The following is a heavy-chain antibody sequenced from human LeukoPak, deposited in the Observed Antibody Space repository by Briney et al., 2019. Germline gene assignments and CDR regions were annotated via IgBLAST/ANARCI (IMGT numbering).Heavy chain of an antibody. V-gene: IGHV3-49*03. D-gene: IGHD6-13*01. CDR3: TTGSNWCYFDC. CDR2: IRSKAYGGTT. Sequence: GGSLRLSCTASGFTFGDYAMSWFRQAPGKGLEWVGFIRSKAYGGTTEYAASVKGRFTISRDDSKSIAYLQMNSLKTEDTAGYYCTTGSNWCYFDCWGQATLVTVSS. J-gene: IGHJ4*02. CDR1: GFTFGDYA.